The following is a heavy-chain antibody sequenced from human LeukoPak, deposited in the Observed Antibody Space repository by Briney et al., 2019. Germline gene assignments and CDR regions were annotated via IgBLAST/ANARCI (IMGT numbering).Heavy chain of an antibody. CDR1: GFSVTSSH. Sequence: GGSLRLSCAASGFSVTSSHMSWVRQAPGKGLEWVSIIYSGGNTDYAGSMQGRFAISRDNSKNTLYLQMNSLRPEDTAVYHCARESAPHHGLDYWGQGTLVTVSS. CDR2: IYSGGNT. D-gene: IGHD5-24*01. CDR3: ARESAPHHGLDY. J-gene: IGHJ4*02. V-gene: IGHV3-66*01.